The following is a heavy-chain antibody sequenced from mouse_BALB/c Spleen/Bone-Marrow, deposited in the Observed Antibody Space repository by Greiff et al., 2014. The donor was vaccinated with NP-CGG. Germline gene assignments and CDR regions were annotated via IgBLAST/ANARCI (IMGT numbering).Heavy chain of an antibody. CDR2: IRNKPNGYTT. CDR3: TRDMGLLRFDY. V-gene: IGHV7-3*02. D-gene: IGHD1-1*01. Sequence: DVHLVESGGGLVQPGGSLRLSCATSGFTFTDYYMSWVRQPPGKALVWLGFIRNKPNGYTTEYSASVKGRFTISRDNSQSILYLQMNTLRVEDSATYYCTRDMGLLRFDYWGQGTPLTVSS. J-gene: IGHJ2*01. CDR1: GFTFTDYY.